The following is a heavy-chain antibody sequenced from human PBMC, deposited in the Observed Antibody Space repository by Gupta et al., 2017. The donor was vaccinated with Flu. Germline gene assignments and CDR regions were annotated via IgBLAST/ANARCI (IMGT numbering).Heavy chain of an antibody. CDR1: GGSISSSSYY. V-gene: IGHV4-39*01. CDR3: ARRHFGRGSSSWYFDY. D-gene: IGHD6-13*01. J-gene: IGHJ4*02. CDR2: IYYSGRT. Sequence: QLQLQESGPGLVQPSETLSLTCTVSGGSISSSSYYWGWIRQPPGKGLWWIGSIYYSGRTYYNPSLKSRVTISVDTSKNQFSLKLSSVTAADTAVYYCARRHFGRGSSSWYFDYWGQGTLVTVSS.